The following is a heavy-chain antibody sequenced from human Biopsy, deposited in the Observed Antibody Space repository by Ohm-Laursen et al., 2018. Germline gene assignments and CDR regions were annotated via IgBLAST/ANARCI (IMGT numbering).Heavy chain of an antibody. J-gene: IGHJ3*02. CDR1: GVSISSYY. CDR2: VYYSGST. CDR3: GRREVVITHDAFDT. V-gene: IGHV4-59*08. Sequence: SETLSLTCTVSGVSISSYYWTWIRQPPGKGLEWIGDVYYSGSTNRNPSLKSRVTILVDTSKNQFSRKLISVTAADTAVYYCGRREVVITHDAFDTWGQGTMVTVSS. D-gene: IGHD3-22*01.